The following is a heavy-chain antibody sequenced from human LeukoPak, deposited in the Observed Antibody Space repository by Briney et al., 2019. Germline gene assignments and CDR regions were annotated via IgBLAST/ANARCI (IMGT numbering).Heavy chain of an antibody. V-gene: IGHV3-30*03. CDR3: ASALLWFGEA. Sequence: GGSLRLSCAASGFTFSRYGIHWVRQAPGKGLEWVAVISYDGGIKYYADSVKGRFTISRDNSKNTLYLEMNSLGAEDTAVYYCASALLWFGEAWGQGTLVTVSS. D-gene: IGHD3-10*01. CDR1: GFTFSRYG. CDR2: ISYDGGIK. J-gene: IGHJ5*02.